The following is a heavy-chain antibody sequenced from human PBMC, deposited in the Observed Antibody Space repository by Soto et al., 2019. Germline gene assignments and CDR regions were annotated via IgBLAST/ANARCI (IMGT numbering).Heavy chain of an antibody. Sequence: GXSXRLSCAASGFTFGIYAMSWVRQAPGRGVEWVSVXGHTGXPTYYAESVKGXFTISRDXSKSTLFLEMNSLRAEDKDVYYCARYVTRWDFDIWGKGTMVTVSS. CDR2: XGHTGXPT. V-gene: IGHV3-23*01. D-gene: IGHD2-21*02. CDR3: ARYVTRWDFDI. CDR1: GFTFGIYA. J-gene: IGHJ3*02.